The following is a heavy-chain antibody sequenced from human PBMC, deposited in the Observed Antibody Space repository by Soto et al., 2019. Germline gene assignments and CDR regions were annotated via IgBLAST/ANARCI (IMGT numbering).Heavy chain of an antibody. Sequence: GGSLRLSCEASGFSFRDYSLNWVRQAPGKGLEWLSYISSIKSGDTYATKYAESVRGRVTTSRDNAKNSLYLQMNSLRDDDTAVYYCASKQNPDAYWGQGTLVTVSS. J-gene: IGHJ4*02. CDR3: ASKQNPDAY. V-gene: IGHV3-48*02. CDR1: GFSFRDYS. CDR2: ISSIKSGDTYAT. D-gene: IGHD6-13*01.